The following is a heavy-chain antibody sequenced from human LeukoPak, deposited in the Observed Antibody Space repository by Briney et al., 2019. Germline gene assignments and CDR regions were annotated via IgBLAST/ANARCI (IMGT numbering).Heavy chain of an antibody. J-gene: IGHJ4*02. CDR2: IRSKANSYAT. V-gene: IGHV3-73*01. CDR1: GFTFSGSA. Sequence: GGSLRLSCAASGFTFSGSAMHWVRQASGKGLEWVGCIRSKANSYATAYAASVKGRFTISRDDSKNTAYLQMNSLKTEDTAVYYCTSPSLAYCGGDCYSWGQGTLVTVSS. CDR3: TSPSLAYCGGDCYS. D-gene: IGHD2-21*02.